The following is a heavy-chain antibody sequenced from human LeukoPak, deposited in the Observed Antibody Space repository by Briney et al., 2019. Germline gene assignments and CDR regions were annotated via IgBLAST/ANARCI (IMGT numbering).Heavy chain of an antibody. CDR2: INHSGST. D-gene: IGHD1-1*01. CDR3: ARSGGSGYKHFDP. J-gene: IGHJ5*02. V-gene: IGHV4-34*01. Sequence: PSETLSLTCAVYGGSFSGYYWSWIRQPPGKGLEWIGEINHSGSTNYNPSLKSRVTISLDTSENQFSLKLSSVTAADTAVYYCARSGGSGYKHFDPWGQGTLVTVSS. CDR1: GGSFSGYY.